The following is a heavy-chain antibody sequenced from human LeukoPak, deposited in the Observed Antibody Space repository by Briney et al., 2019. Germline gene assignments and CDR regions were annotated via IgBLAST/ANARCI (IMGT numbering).Heavy chain of an antibody. Sequence: PSETLSLTCAVYGGSFSGYYWSWIRQPPGKGLEWIGEINHSGSTNYNPSLKSRVTISVDTSKNQFSLKLSSVTAADTAVYYCARMGYCSSTSCYYAFDIWGQGTMVTVSS. CDR1: GGSFSGYY. V-gene: IGHV4-34*01. D-gene: IGHD2-2*01. J-gene: IGHJ3*02. CDR2: INHSGST. CDR3: ARMGYCSSTSCYYAFDI.